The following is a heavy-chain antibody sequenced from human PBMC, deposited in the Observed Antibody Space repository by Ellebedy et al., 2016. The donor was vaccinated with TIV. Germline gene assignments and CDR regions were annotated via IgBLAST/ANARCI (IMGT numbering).Heavy chain of an antibody. CDR1: GFDFSNFD. CDR2: ILGRDGAT. Sequence: GGSLRLSXVASGFDFSNFDMSWVRQAPGKGLEWVSVILGRDGATHTADSVKGRFTIFKDKSKRTLYLQMNSLRVEDTATYHCTKGAWLDSWGQGTLVSVSS. J-gene: IGHJ4*02. V-gene: IGHV3-23*01. CDR3: TKGAWLDS.